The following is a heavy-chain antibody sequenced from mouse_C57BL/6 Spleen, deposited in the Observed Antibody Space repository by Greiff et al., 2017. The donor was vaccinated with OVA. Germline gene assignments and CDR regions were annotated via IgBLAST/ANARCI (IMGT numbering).Heavy chain of an antibody. CDR3: TTGDWTGTGTWFAY. J-gene: IGHJ3*01. CDR2: IDPENGDT. V-gene: IGHV14-4*01. Sequence: EVQLQQSGAELVRPGASVKLSCTASGFNIKDDYMHWVKQRPEQGLEWIGWIDPENGDTEYASKFQGKATITADTSSNTAYLQLSSLTSEDTAVYYCTTGDWTGTGTWFAYWGQGTLVTVSA. D-gene: IGHD4-1*01. CDR1: GFNIKDDY.